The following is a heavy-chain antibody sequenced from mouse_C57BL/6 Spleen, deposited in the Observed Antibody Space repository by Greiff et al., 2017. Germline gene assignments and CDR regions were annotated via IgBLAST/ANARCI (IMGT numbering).Heavy chain of an antibody. J-gene: IGHJ1*03. CDR1: GFTFSSYA. V-gene: IGHV5-9-1*02. D-gene: IGHD2-4*01. CDR2: ISSGGDYI. Sequence: EVQRVESGEGLVKPGGSLKLSCAASGFTFSSYAMSWVRQTPEKRLEWVAYISSGGDYIYYADTVKGRFTISRDNARNTLYLQMSSLESEDTAMYYCTRADGDYDWYFDVWGTGTTVTVSS. CDR3: TRADGDYDWYFDV.